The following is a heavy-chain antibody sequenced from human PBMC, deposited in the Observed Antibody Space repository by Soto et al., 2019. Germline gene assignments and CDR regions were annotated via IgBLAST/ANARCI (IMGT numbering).Heavy chain of an antibody. Sequence: SETLSLTCTVSGGSISSYYWSWIRQPAGKGLEWIGRIYTSGSTNYNPSLKSRVTMSVDTSKNQFSLKLSSVTAADTAAYYCARTRGWYNWNYFDYWGQGTLVTVSS. CDR1: GGSISSYY. D-gene: IGHD1-20*01. V-gene: IGHV4-4*07. CDR3: ARTRGWYNWNYFDY. J-gene: IGHJ4*02. CDR2: IYTSGST.